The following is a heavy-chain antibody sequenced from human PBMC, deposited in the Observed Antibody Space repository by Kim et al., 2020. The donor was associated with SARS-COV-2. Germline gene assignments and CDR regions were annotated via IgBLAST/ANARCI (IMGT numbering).Heavy chain of an antibody. D-gene: IGHD6-19*01. CDR2: IYWDDDK. J-gene: IGHJ5*02. Sequence: SGPTLVNPTQTLTLTCTFSGFSLSTSGVGVGWIRQPPGKALEWIALIYWDDDKRYSPSLKSRLTITKDTSKNQVVLTMTNMDPVDTATYYCAHMSSSCWYGDWFDPWGQGTLVTVSS. CDR1: GFSLSTSGVG. V-gene: IGHV2-5*02. CDR3: AHMSSSCWYGDWFDP.